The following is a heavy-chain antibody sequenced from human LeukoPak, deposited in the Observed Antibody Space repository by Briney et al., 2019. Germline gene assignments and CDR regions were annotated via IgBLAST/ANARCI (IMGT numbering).Heavy chain of an antibody. D-gene: IGHD3-9*01. CDR1: GFTFSSYA. CDR2: ISGSGGST. Sequence: GGSLRLSCAASGFTFSSYAMSWVRQAPGKGLEWVSAISGSGGSTYYADSVKGRFTISRDNSKNTLYVQMNSLRAEDTAVYYCAKDTYYDILTGYRYTEYFQHWGQGTLVTVSS. CDR3: AKDTYYDILTGYRYTEYFQH. J-gene: IGHJ1*01. V-gene: IGHV3-23*01.